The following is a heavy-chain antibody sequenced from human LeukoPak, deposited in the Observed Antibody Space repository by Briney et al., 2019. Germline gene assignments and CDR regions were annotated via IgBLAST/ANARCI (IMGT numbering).Heavy chain of an antibody. CDR3: ARAGRFDSGHAWFDP. Sequence: SVKVSCKASGGTFSSSGISWVRQAPGQGLEWMGGIIPITGTANYAQKFQGRVTITRNTSISTAYMELSSLRSEDTAVYYCARAGRFDSGHAWFDPWGQGTLVTVS. CDR1: GGTFSSSG. J-gene: IGHJ5*02. CDR2: IIPITGTA. V-gene: IGHV1-69*05. D-gene: IGHD5-12*01.